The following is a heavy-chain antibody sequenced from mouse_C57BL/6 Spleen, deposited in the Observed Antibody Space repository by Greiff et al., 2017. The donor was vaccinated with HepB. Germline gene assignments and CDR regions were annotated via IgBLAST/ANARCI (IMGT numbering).Heavy chain of an antibody. V-gene: IGHV3-1*01. CDR1: GYSITSGYD. D-gene: IGHD2-12*01. J-gene: IGHJ3*01. Sequence: EVKVVESGPGMVKPSQSLSLTCTVTGYSITSGYDWHWIRHFPGNKLEWMGYISYSGSTNYNPSLKSRISITHDTSKNHFFLKLNSVTTEDTATYYCARGGAYYSPWFAYWGQGTLVTVSA. CDR3: ARGGAYYSPWFAY. CDR2: ISYSGST.